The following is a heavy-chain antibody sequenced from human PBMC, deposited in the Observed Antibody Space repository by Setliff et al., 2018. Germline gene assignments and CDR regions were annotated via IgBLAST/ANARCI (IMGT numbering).Heavy chain of an antibody. CDR1: GFTFSSYW. D-gene: IGHD3-3*01. Sequence: GGSLGLSCAASGFTFSSYWMHWVRQAPGKGLVWVSRINSDGSSTSYADSVKGRFTISRDNAKNTLYLQMNSLRAEDTAVYYCARDGGLLQFLEWSRSYMDVWGKGTTVTVSS. CDR2: INSDGSST. J-gene: IGHJ6*03. CDR3: ARDGGLLQFLEWSRSYMDV. V-gene: IGHV3-74*01.